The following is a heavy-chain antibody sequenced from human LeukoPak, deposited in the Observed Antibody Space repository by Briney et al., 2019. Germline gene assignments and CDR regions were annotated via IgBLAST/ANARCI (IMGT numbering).Heavy chain of an antibody. CDR3: ARAAVAGTAHPGFDHLGY. CDR1: GGTFSSYA. D-gene: IGHD6-19*01. J-gene: IGHJ4*02. CDR2: ISPIFGIA. V-gene: IGHV1-69*04. Sequence: SVKVSCKASGGTFSSYAISWVRQAPGQGLEWMGRISPIFGIANYAQKFQGRVTITADKSTSTAYMELSSLRSEDTAVYYCARAAVAGTAHPGFDHLGYWGQGTLVTVSP.